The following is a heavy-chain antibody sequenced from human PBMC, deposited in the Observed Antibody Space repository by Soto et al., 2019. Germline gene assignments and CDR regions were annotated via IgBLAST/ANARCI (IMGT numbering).Heavy chain of an antibody. D-gene: IGHD3-16*01. J-gene: IGHJ4*02. CDR3: TRDIGGRGAY. V-gene: IGHV3-74*01. CDR1: GFTFSNYW. CDR2: INEYGSVI. Sequence: GGSLRLSCAASGFTFSNYWMHWVRQVPGKGLVWVSRINEYGSVINYADSVKGRFTIFRDNSKNTLYLEMNSLRAEDAAVYYCTRDIGGRGAYWGQGTLVTVS.